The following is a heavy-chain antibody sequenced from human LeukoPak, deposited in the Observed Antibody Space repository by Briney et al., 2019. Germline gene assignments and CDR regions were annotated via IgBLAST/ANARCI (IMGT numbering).Heavy chain of an antibody. CDR3: AILEWFTLDGDWDAFDF. CDR1: GFTFTNFA. CDR2: LSGSGDST. V-gene: IGHV3-23*01. Sequence: GGSLRLSCAASGFTFTNFAISWVRQAPGKGLEWLSALSGSGDSTYYADSVKGRFTISRDNPKKTVSLQMHSLTTDDTGVYYCAILEWFTLDGDWDAFDFWGQGTVVIVSS. J-gene: IGHJ3*01. D-gene: IGHD3-3*01.